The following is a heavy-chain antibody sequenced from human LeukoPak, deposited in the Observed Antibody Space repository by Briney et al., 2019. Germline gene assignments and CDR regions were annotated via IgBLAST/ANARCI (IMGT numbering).Heavy chain of an antibody. Sequence: SETLSLTCAVYGGSFSCYYWSWIRQPPGKGLEWIGEINHSGSTNYNPSLKSRVTISVDTSKNQFSLKLSSVTAADTAVYYCARASRGIVVVPEDYWGQGTLVTVSS. CDR3: ARASRGIVVVPEDY. D-gene: IGHD3-22*01. CDR1: GGSFSCYY. CDR2: INHSGST. J-gene: IGHJ4*02. V-gene: IGHV4-34*01.